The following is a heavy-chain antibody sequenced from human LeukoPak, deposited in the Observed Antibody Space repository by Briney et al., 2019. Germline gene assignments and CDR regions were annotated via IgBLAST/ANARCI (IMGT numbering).Heavy chain of an antibody. Sequence: SETLSLTCGVSGYSISRGYYWAWIRQPPGKGLEWIGTIYHIGSSYYTPSLGSRVTISVDTSKNEFSLNLKSVTAADTAVYYCARAGWIITSGIDYWGQGALVTVSS. CDR2: IYHIGSS. CDR3: ARAGWIITSGIDY. D-gene: IGHD3-10*01. V-gene: IGHV4-38-2*01. CDR1: GYSISRGYY. J-gene: IGHJ4*02.